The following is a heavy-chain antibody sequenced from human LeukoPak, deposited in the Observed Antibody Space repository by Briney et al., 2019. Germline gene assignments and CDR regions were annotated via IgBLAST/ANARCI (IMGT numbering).Heavy chain of an antibody. CDR3: ARSFLDYMDV. CDR1: GESINPYY. J-gene: IGHJ6*03. D-gene: IGHD2/OR15-2a*01. V-gene: IGHV4-4*07. Sequence: SETLSLTCTVSGESINPYYWNWIRQSAGKGLEWIGHIYKSGTTNFNPSLTSQVTMSLDTSRNQFSLKLRSVTAADTAVYFCARSFLDYMDVWGKGTTVTVSS. CDR2: IYKSGTT.